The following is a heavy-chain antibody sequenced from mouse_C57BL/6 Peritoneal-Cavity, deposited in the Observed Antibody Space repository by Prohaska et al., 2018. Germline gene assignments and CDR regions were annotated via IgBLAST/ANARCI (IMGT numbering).Heavy chain of an antibody. CDR1: GYTFTDYY. CDR3: ARGDDGYYGLAY. J-gene: IGHJ3*01. CDR2: IFPGSGST. D-gene: IGHD2-3*01. Sequence: QVQLQQSGPELVKPGASVTISCKASGYTFTDYYINWVKQRPGQGIAWLGWIFPGSGSTYYNEKFKGKATLTVDKSSSTAYMLLSSLTSEDSAVYFCARGDDGYYGLAYWGQGTLVTVSA. V-gene: IGHV1-75*01.